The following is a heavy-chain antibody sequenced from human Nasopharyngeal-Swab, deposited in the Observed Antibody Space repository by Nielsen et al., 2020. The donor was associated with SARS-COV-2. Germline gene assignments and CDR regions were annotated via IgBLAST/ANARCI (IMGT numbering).Heavy chain of an antibody. CDR1: WDSVASNSAA. CDR2: TYYRSKWYN. Sequence: SQTLSLTCAISWDSVASNSAAWNWITQSPSRGLEWLGRTYYRSKWYNDYAGSVKSRININPDTSKNQFSLQLNSVTPEDTAVYYCARVGPRHYDFWSGYSFDYWGQGTLVTVSS. D-gene: IGHD3-3*01. CDR3: ARVGPRHYDFWSGYSFDY. V-gene: IGHV6-1*01. J-gene: IGHJ4*02.